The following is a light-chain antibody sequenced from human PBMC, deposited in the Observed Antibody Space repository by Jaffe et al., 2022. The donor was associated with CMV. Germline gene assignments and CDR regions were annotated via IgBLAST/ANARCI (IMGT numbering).Light chain of an antibody. CDR2: GVS. Sequence: DVVMTQSPLSLSVTLGQPASISCRSSQSLVHSDGNTYLNWFQQRPGQSPRRLIYGVSNRDSGVPDRISGSGSGTDFTLKISRVEAEDVGLYYCMQGTHWYTFGQGTKLEIK. V-gene: IGKV2-30*02. J-gene: IGKJ2*01. CDR3: MQGTHWYT. CDR1: QSLVHSDGNTY.